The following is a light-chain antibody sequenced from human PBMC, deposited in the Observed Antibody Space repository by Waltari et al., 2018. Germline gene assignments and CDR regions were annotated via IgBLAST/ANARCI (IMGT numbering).Light chain of an antibody. Sequence: DIQMTQSPSSLSASLGDRVTITCQASQDISVFLNWYQQKPGEAPNLLLYDASILQAGVPCRFSGGGSGTDFTLTISSLQPEDVATYYCQQYDDLPPFTFGPGTKVDLK. V-gene: IGKV1-33*01. J-gene: IGKJ3*01. CDR1: QDISVF. CDR2: DAS. CDR3: QQYDDLPPFT.